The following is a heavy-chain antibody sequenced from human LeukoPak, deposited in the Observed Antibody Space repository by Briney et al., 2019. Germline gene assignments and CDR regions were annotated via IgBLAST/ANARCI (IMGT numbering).Heavy chain of an antibody. D-gene: IGHD2-15*01. V-gene: IGHV3-15*01. CDR3: TTAAYCSGGSCYSGYFQH. CDR2: IKSKTDGGTT. CDR1: GFTFSNAW. J-gene: IGHJ1*01. Sequence: GGSLRLSCAASGFTFSNAWMSWVRQAPGKGLEWVGRIKSKTDGGTTDYAAPVKGRFTISRDDSKNTLYLQMNSLKTEGTAVYYCTTAAYCSGGSCYSGYFQHWGQGTLVTVSS.